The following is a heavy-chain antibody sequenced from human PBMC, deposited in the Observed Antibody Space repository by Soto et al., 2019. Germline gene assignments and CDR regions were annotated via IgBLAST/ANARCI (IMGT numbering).Heavy chain of an antibody. J-gene: IGHJ4*02. V-gene: IGHV2-5*02. Sequence: QITLKESGPTLVKPTQTLTLTCTFSGFSLSTTAVGVGWIPQPPGRALEWLALIYWDDDKRYSPSLKSRLTITKDTSKIQVVLTMTNMDPVDTATYYCAHIAYAWVLGGFDYWGQGTLVTVSS. CDR2: IYWDDDK. CDR1: GFSLSTTAVG. D-gene: IGHD3-16*01. CDR3: AHIAYAWVLGGFDY.